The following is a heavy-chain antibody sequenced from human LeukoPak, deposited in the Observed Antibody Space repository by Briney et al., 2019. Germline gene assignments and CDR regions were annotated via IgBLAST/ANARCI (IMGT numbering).Heavy chain of an antibody. CDR1: GFTFDDYA. J-gene: IGHJ4*02. Sequence: GGSLRLSCAASGFTFDDYAMHWVRQAPGKGLEWVSAISWNSGSIGYADSVKGRFTISRDNAKNSLYLQVNSLRVEDTALYYCAKDYGSGSGFDYWGQGTLVTVSS. CDR3: AKDYGSGSGFDY. CDR2: ISWNSGSI. V-gene: IGHV3-9*01. D-gene: IGHD3-10*01.